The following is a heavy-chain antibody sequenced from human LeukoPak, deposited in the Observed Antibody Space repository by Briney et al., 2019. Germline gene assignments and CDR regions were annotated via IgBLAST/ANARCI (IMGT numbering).Heavy chain of an antibody. D-gene: IGHD7-27*01. Sequence: PGRSLRLSCAASGFTFSSYAMHWVRQAPGKGLEWVAVISYDGSNKYYADSVKGRFTISRDNSKNTLYLQMNSLRAEDTAVYYCARDPKWGVAPDAFDIWGQGTMVTVSS. CDR3: ARDPKWGVAPDAFDI. CDR1: GFTFSSYA. CDR2: ISYDGSNK. J-gene: IGHJ3*02. V-gene: IGHV3-30-3*01.